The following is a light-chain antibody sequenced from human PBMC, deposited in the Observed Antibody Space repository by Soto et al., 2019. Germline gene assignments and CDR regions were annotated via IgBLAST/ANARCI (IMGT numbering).Light chain of an antibody. CDR3: QHYNSYSHA. Sequence: IQITQSPSSVSASVGDRVTITCRASQGISNWLTWYQQKPGKAPKLLIYAASSLQSGVPSRFSGSGSGTEFTLTISSLQPDDFATYYCQHYNSYSHAFGQGTKVDIK. J-gene: IGKJ1*01. CDR1: QGISNW. CDR2: AAS. V-gene: IGKV1D-16*01.